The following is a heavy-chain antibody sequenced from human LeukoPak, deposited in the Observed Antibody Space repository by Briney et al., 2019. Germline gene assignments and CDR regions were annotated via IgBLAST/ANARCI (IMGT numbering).Heavy chain of an antibody. J-gene: IGHJ5*02. CDR1: GDILNSYA. V-gene: IGHV1-69*05. CDR2: IIAIFGTA. CDR3: ARGPAYNWNPGDWFDP. D-gene: IGHD1-20*01. Sequence: SVKVSCKASGDILNSYAISWVRQAPGQGLEWMGGIIAIFGTANYAQKFQGRVTITTDESTSTAYMELSSLRSEDTAVYYCARGPAYNWNPGDWFDPWGQETLVTVSS.